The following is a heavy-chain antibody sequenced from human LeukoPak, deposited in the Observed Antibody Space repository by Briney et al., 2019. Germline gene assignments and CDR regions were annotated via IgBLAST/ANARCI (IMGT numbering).Heavy chain of an antibody. V-gene: IGHV4-34*01. CDR2: INHSGST. Sequence: SETLSLTCAVYGGSFSGYYWSWIRQPPGKGLEWIGEINHSGSTNYNPSLKSRVTISVDTSKNQFSLKLSSVTAADTAVYYCARGRYSSGWYAGHAAFDIWGQGTMVTVSS. CDR1: GGSFSGYY. CDR3: ARGRYSSGWYAGHAAFDI. D-gene: IGHD6-19*01. J-gene: IGHJ3*02.